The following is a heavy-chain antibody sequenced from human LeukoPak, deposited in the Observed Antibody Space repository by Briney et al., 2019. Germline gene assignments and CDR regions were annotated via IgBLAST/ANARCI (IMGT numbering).Heavy chain of an antibody. J-gene: IGHJ4*02. CDR3: ARCQLVVAASLCDY. CDR2: INPNSGGS. CDR1: GYSFTGYH. Sequence: SVKVSCKAFGYSFTGYHIHWVRQAPGQGLEWMGWINPNSGGSNYAQKFQGRVTMTRDTSISTAYLDLSRLRSDDTAVYYCARCQLVVAASLCDYWGQGALVTVSS. V-gene: IGHV1-2*02. D-gene: IGHD2-15*01.